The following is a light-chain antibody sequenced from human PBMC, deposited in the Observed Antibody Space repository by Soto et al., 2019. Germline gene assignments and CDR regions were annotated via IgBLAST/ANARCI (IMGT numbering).Light chain of an antibody. CDR3: QQRSNWPLCT. J-gene: IGKJ1*01. CDR2: GAS. Sequence: EVVMTQSPATLSVSPGETATLSCRASQSVSSNLAWYQQKPGQAPRLLIYGASTRATGIAARFSGSGSGTEFILTISSLQSEDFAVYYCQQRSNWPLCTFGQGTKVDIK. CDR1: QSVSSN. V-gene: IGKV3-15*01.